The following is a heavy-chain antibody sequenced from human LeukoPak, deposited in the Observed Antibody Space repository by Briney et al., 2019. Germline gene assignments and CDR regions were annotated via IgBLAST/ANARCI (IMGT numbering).Heavy chain of an antibody. CDR1: GFTFSSYV. CDR2: LSSSGGDT. D-gene: IGHD2-2*01. V-gene: IGHV3-23*01. Sequence: PGGSLRLSCEVSGFTFSSYVMSWVRQAPGKGLEWVSALSSSGGDTSYEDSVKGRFTISRDNSKNTLYLQMNSLRAEDTVVYYCAKGYCSSTSCPRRFDYWGQGTLVTVSS. J-gene: IGHJ4*02. CDR3: AKGYCSSTSCPRRFDY.